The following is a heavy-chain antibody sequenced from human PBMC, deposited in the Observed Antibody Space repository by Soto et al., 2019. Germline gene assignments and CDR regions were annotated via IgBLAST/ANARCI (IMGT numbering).Heavy chain of an antibody. CDR2: IYYSGST. Sequence: PSETLSLTCTVSGGSISSGGYYWSWIRQHPGKGLEWIGYIYYSGSTYYNPSLKSRVTISVDTSKNQFSLKLSSVTAADTAVYYCARVPYYYGSGSLMGFDYWGQGTLVTVSS. J-gene: IGHJ4*02. V-gene: IGHV4-31*03. CDR3: ARVPYYYGSGSLMGFDY. CDR1: GGSISSGGYY. D-gene: IGHD3-10*01.